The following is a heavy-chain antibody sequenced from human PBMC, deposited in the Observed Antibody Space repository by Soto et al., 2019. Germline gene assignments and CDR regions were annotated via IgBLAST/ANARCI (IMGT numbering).Heavy chain of an antibody. CDR1: GLIFSNYW. V-gene: IGHV3-7*01. J-gene: IGHJ6*02. CDR3: ARSGLRNGMDV. D-gene: IGHD4-17*01. CDR2: IKPDGSEK. Sequence: PGGSLRLSCAASGLIFSNYWMSWVRQAPGKGLEWVANIKPDGSEKLYEDSVKGRFTISRDNAKNSLYLQMNSLRAEDTAVYYCARSGLRNGMDVWGQGNTVTVSS.